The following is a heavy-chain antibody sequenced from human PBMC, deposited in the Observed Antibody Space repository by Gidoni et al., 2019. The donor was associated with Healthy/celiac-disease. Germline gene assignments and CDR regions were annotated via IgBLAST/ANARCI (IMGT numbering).Heavy chain of an antibody. D-gene: IGHD2-2*01. CDR3: AKDRIVVVPAAISGMDV. V-gene: IGHV3-30*18. Sequence: QVQLVESGGGVVQPGRSLRLSCAASGFTFSSYGMHWVSQAPGKGLEWVAVISYDGSNKYYADSVKGRFTISRDNSKNTLYLQMNSLRAEDTAVYYCAKDRIVVVPAAISGMDVWGKGTTVTVSS. J-gene: IGHJ6*03. CDR2: ISYDGSNK. CDR1: GFTFSSYG.